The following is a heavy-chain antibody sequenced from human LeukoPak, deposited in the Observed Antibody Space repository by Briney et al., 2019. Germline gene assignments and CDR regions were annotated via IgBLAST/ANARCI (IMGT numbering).Heavy chain of an antibody. J-gene: IGHJ4*02. CDR2: INSDGSST. D-gene: IGHD2-2*01. CDR3: ARVTVVPADYFDY. CDR1: GFTFSSYW. Sequence: GGSLRLSCAASGFTFSSYWMHWVRHAPGKGLVWVSRINSDGSSTSYADSVKGRFTISRDNAENTLYLQMNSLRAEDTAVYYCARVTVVPADYFDYWGQGTLVTVSS. V-gene: IGHV3-74*01.